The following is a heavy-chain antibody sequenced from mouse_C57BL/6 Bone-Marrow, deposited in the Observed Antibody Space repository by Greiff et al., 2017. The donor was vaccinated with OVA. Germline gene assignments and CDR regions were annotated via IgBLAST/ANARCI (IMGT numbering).Heavy chain of an antibody. D-gene: IGHD2-4*01. CDR2: IRSKSNNYAT. J-gene: IGHJ4*01. V-gene: IGHV10-1*01. CDR3: VRHGDYGGRAMDY. CDR1: GFSFNTYA. Sequence: EVQVVESGGGLVQPKGSLKLSCAASGFSFNTYAMNWVRQAPGKGLEWVARIRSKSNNYATYYADSVKDRFTISRDDSESMLYLQMNNLKTEDTAMYYCVRHGDYGGRAMDYWGQGTSVTVSS.